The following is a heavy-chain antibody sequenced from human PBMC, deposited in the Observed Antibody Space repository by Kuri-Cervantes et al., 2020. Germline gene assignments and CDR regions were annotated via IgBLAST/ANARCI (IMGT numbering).Heavy chain of an antibody. V-gene: IGHV3-15*01. CDR2: IKPKSDGETT. CDR1: GFTFSSYW. J-gene: IGHJ4*02. CDR3: AIAVWVASGD. D-gene: IGHD6-25*01. Sequence: GESLKISCAASGFTFSSYWMSWVRQAPGKGLEWVGRIKPKSDGETTEYAPPVKGRFALSRDDSKNTLYLQMNSLKTEDSAVYYCAIAVWVASGDWGQGTLVTVSS.